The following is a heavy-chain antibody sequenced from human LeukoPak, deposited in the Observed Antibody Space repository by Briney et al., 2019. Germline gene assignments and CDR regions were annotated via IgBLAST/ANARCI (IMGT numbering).Heavy chain of an antibody. CDR1: GGSISSSNW. CDR2: IKQDGSEK. V-gene: IGHV3-7*01. Sequence: GTLSLTCAVSGGSISSSNWWSWVRQAPGKGLEGVANIKQDGSEKYYVDSVKGRFTISRDNAKNSLYLQMNSLRAEDTAVYYCARPRDGFSFDYWGQGTLVTVSS. D-gene: IGHD5-24*01. CDR3: ARPRDGFSFDY. J-gene: IGHJ4*02.